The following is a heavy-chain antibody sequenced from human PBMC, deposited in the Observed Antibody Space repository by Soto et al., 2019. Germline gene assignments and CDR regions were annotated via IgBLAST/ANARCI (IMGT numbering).Heavy chain of an antibody. CDR1: GFTFSDYY. V-gene: IGHV3-11*01. CDR2: ISSSGSTI. D-gene: IGHD3-9*01. Sequence: GGSLRLSCAASGFTFSDYYMSWIRQAPGKGLEWVSYISSSGSTIYYADSVKGRFTISRDNAKNSLYLQMNSLRAEDTAVYYCARDPLLYTVRYFDWHTQTHYWGQGTLVTVSS. CDR3: ARDPLLYTVRYFDWHTQTHY. J-gene: IGHJ4*02.